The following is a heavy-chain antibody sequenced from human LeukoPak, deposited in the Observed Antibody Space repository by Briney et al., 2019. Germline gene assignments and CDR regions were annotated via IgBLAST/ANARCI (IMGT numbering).Heavy chain of an antibody. CDR3: AKSRDSRALFDY. V-gene: IGHV3-21*04. CDR2: ISSSSSYI. D-gene: IGHD3-22*01. Sequence: GGSLRLSCAASGFAFSSYSMNWVRQAPGKGLEWVSSISSSSSYIYYADSVKGLLTISRDNSKNTLYLEMNSLRAEDTAVYYCAKSRDSRALFDYWGQGTLVTVSS. J-gene: IGHJ4*02. CDR1: GFAFSSYS.